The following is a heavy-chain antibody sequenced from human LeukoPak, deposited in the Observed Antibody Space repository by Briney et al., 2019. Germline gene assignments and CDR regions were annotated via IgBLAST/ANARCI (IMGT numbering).Heavy chain of an antibody. CDR1: GYTFTSYY. J-gene: IGHJ1*01. Sequence: ASVKVSCKASGYTFTSYYMHWARQAPGQGLEWMGIINPSGGSTSYAQKFQGRVTMTRDMSTSTVYMELSSLRSDDTAVYYCARAASTVAGTRYFQHWGQGTLVTVSS. V-gene: IGHV1-46*01. CDR2: INPSGGST. CDR3: ARAASTVAGTRYFQH. D-gene: IGHD6-19*01.